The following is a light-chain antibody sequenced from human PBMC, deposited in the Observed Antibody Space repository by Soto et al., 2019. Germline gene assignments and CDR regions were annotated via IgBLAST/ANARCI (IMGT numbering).Light chain of an antibody. V-gene: IGLV2-23*01. J-gene: IGLJ1*01. CDR2: EGS. Sequence: QSVLTQPASVSGSPGRSITISCTGTSSDVGSYNLVSWYQQHPGKAPKLMIYEGSKRPSGVSNRFSGSKSGNTASLTISGLQAEDDADYYCCSYSASSRVYGTGTKVTV. CDR3: CSYSASSRV. CDR1: SSDVGSYNL.